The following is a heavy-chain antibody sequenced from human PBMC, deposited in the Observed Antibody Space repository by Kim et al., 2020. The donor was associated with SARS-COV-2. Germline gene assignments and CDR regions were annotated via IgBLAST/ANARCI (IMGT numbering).Heavy chain of an antibody. CDR1: GGSISSYY. V-gene: IGHV4-59*13. CDR2: IYYSGST. D-gene: IGHD3-22*01. J-gene: IGHJ6*02. CDR3: ARYYYDCSGYYYYYYGMDV. Sequence: SETLSLTCTVSGGSISSYYWSWIRQPPGKGLEWIGYIYYSGSTNYNPSLKSRVTISVDTSKNQFSLKLSSVTAADTAVYYCARYYYDCSGYYYYYYGMDVWGQGTTVTVSS.